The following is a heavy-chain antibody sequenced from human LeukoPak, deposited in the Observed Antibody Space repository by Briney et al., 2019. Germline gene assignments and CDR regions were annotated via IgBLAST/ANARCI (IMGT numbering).Heavy chain of an antibody. CDR2: INHSGST. D-gene: IGHD3-9*01. V-gene: IGHV4-34*01. J-gene: IGHJ6*03. Sequence: PSETLSLTCAVYGGSFSGYYWSWIRQPPGKGLEWIGEINHSGSTNYNPSLKSRVTISVDTSKNQFSLKLSSVTAADTAVYYCARLDGLYYYYMDVWGKGTRSPSP. CDR1: GGSFSGYY. CDR3: ARLDGLYYYYMDV.